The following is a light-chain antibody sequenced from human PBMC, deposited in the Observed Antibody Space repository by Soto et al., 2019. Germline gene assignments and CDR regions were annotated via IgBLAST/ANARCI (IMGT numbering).Light chain of an antibody. CDR2: DAS. CDR3: QQYNSYLWT. J-gene: IGKJ1*01. CDR1: QTISSW. V-gene: IGKV1-5*01. Sequence: DIQRTQSPSTLSASVGDRVTITCRASQTISSWLAWYQQKPGKAPKLLIYDASSLESGVPSRFSGSGSGTEFTLTISSLQPDDFATYYCQQYNSYLWTFGQGTKVDIK.